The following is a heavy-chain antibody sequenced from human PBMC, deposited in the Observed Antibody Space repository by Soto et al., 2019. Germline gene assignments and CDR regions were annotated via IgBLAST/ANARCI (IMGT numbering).Heavy chain of an antibody. Sequence: GGSLRLSCAASGFTFSSYWMSWVRQAPGKGLEWVANIKQDGSEKYYVDSVKGRFTISRDNAKNSLYLQMNSLRAEDTAVYYCARALFGDTAMVLDYWGQGTLVTVSS. CDR3: ARALFGDTAMVLDY. J-gene: IGHJ4*02. CDR2: IKQDGSEK. V-gene: IGHV3-7*03. CDR1: GFTFSSYW. D-gene: IGHD5-18*01.